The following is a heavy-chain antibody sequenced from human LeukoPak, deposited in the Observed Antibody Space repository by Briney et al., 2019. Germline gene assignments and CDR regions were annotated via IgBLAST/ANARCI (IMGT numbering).Heavy chain of an antibody. CDR1: GDSISSSS. Sequence: SETLSLTCSVSGDSISSSSWTWIRQSPGKGLESLGYIANNGNAKYKSSFEGRVTMSVDTSKSQFSLTLSSVTAADTAVYYCARGDIPDFWGQGILVTVSS. CDR2: IANNGNA. J-gene: IGHJ4*02. D-gene: IGHD2-21*01. V-gene: IGHV4-59*08. CDR3: ARGDIPDF.